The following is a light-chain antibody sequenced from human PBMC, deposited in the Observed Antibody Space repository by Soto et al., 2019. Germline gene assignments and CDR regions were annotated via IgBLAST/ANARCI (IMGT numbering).Light chain of an antibody. V-gene: IGKV3-15*01. CDR2: GAS. CDR1: QSVTTN. J-gene: IGKJ2*01. CDR3: QQYNNWPPYT. Sequence: EIVMTQSPATLSVSPGERANLSCRASQSVTTNLAWYQQKPGQAPRLLIYGASTRATGVPARFSGIGSGTEFTLTISSLQSEDFAVYYCQQYNNWPPYTFGQGTKLEIK.